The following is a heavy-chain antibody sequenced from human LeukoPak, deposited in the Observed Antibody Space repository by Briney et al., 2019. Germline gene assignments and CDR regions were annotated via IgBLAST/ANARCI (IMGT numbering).Heavy chain of an antibody. Sequence: SVKVSCKASGGTFSSYAISWVRQAPGQGLEWMGGIIPIFGTANYAQKFQGRVTITADESTSPAYMELSRLRSDDTAVYYCARDLGYSSGWYDYWGQGTLVTVSS. CDR3: ARDLGYSSGWYDY. CDR1: GGTFSSYA. D-gene: IGHD6-19*01. V-gene: IGHV1-69*01. J-gene: IGHJ4*02. CDR2: IIPIFGTA.